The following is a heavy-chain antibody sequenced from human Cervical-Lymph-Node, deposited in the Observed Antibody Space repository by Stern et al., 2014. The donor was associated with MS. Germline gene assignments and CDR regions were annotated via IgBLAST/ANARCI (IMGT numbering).Heavy chain of an antibody. CDR3: ARARGGYGGNAEFDY. J-gene: IGHJ4*02. CDR1: GFTFSSYS. Sequence: EVQLVESGGGLVKPGGSLRLSCAASGFTFSSYSMNWVRQAPGKGLEWVSSISSSSSNVCYTDSVKARFTISRDNAKNSLYLQMNSLRAEDTAVYYCARARGGYGGNAEFDYWGQGTLVTVSS. V-gene: IGHV3-21*01. D-gene: IGHD4-23*01. CDR2: ISSSSSNV.